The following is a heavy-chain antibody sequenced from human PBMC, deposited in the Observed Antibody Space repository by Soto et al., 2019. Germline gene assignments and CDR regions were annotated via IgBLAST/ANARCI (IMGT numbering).Heavy chain of an antibody. D-gene: IGHD2-15*01. Sequence: GGSLRLSCTASGFTFGDYAMSWFRQAPGKGLEWVGFIRSKAYGGTTEYAASVKGRFTISRDDSKSIAYLQMNSLKTEDTAVYYCNRGPYRSGGSCYPFDYWGQGTLVTVSS. CDR2: IRSKAYGGTT. CDR1: GFTFGDYA. J-gene: IGHJ4*02. CDR3: NRGPYRSGGSCYPFDY. V-gene: IGHV3-49*03.